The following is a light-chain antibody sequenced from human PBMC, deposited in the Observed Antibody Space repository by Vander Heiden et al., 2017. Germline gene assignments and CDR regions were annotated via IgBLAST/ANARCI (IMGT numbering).Light chain of an antibody. CDR2: KAS. Sequence: DIQMTQSPSTLSASVGDRVTITCRASQSISSWLAWYQQKPGNAPKLLIYKASNLEPGVPSRFSGSGSGTEFTLTISSLQPDDCATYYCQQYNSYSWTFGQGIKVEIK. CDR1: QSISSW. V-gene: IGKV1-5*03. CDR3: QQYNSYSWT. J-gene: IGKJ1*01.